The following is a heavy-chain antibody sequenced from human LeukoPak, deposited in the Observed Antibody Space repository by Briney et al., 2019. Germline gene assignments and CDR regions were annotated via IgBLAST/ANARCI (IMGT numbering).Heavy chain of an antibody. CDR1: GFTFSSYG. J-gene: IGHJ4*02. Sequence: PGGSLRLSCAASGFTFSSYGMHWVRQAPGKGLEWVAVISYDGSNKYYADSVKGRFTISRDNSKNTLYLQMNSLRAEDPAVYYCAKDVRRYYDSSGPLDYWGQGTLVTVSS. CDR2: ISYDGSNK. CDR3: AKDVRRYYDSSGPLDY. V-gene: IGHV3-30*18. D-gene: IGHD3-22*01.